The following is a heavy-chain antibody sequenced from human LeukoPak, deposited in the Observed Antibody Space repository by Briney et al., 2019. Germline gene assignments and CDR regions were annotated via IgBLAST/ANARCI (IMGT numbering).Heavy chain of an antibody. J-gene: IGHJ6*03. CDR3: ARARTPLTYYYYYMDV. Sequence: SETLSLTCAVYGGSFSGYYWSWIRQPPGKGLEWIGEINHSGSTNYNPSLKSRVTISVDTSKTQFSLKLSSVTAADMAVYYCARARTPLTYYYYYMDVWGKGTTVTVSS. V-gene: IGHV4-34*01. CDR2: INHSGST. CDR1: GGSFSGYY.